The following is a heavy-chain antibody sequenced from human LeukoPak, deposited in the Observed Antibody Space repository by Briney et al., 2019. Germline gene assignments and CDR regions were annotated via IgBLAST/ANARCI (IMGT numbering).Heavy chain of an antibody. Sequence: SETLSLTCAVYGGSFSGYYWSWIRQPPGKGLEWIGEINHSGSTNYNPSLKSRVTISVDTSKNQFSLKLSSVTAADTAVYYCARGYGSGTVYYYYGMDVWGKGTTVTVSS. CDR1: GGSFSGYY. V-gene: IGHV4-34*01. CDR2: INHSGST. J-gene: IGHJ6*04. CDR3: ARGYGSGTVYYYYGMDV. D-gene: IGHD3-10*01.